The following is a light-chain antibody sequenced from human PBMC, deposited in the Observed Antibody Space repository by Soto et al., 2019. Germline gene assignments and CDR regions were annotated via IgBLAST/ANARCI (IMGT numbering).Light chain of an antibody. Sequence: QSALTQPASVPGSPGQAITISCSGSSSDVGAHNFVSWYQHHPGKAPKLMIYEVSNRPSGVSNRFSGSKSGNTASLTISGLQAEDEADYYCNSYTSSNTYVFGSGTKVTVL. CDR2: EVS. J-gene: IGLJ1*01. V-gene: IGLV2-14*01. CDR3: NSYTSSNTYV. CDR1: SSDVGAHNF.